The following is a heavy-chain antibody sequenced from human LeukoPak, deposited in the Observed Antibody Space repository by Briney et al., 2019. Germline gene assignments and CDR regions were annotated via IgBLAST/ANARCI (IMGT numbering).Heavy chain of an antibody. V-gene: IGHV3-48*01. CDR3: ARPGITAFDI. Sequence: GGSLRLSCVASGFTLSSHNINWVRQAPGKGLEWVSHISSSGSITYYGDSVKGRITISRDNAKNSVSLYMNSLRAEDSAVYYCARPGITAFDIWGQGTMVTVSS. CDR1: GFTLSSHN. J-gene: IGHJ3*02. D-gene: IGHD3-10*01. CDR2: ISSSGSIT.